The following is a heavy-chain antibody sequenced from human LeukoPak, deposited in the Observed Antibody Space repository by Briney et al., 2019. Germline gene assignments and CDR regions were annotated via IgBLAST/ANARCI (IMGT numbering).Heavy chain of an antibody. CDR2: INPNSGGT. V-gene: IGHV1-2*02. D-gene: IGHD5-18*01. CDR3: ASGQEDTTMVLDY. Sequence: ASVKVSCKASGYTLTGYYMHWVRQAPGQGLEWMGWINPNSGGTKYAQKFQGRVTMTRDTSISTAYMELSRLISDDTAVYYSASGQEDTTMVLDYWGQGTLVTVSS. J-gene: IGHJ4*02. CDR1: GYTLTGYY.